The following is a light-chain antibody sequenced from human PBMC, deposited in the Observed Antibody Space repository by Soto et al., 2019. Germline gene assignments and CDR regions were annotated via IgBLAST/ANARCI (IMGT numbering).Light chain of an antibody. J-gene: IGLJ1*01. V-gene: IGLV2-11*01. CDR3: CSYAGTSDV. CDR1: SSDVGGYDY. CDR2: VVD. Sequence: QSALPQPHSVSGSPGQSVTISCTGISSDVGGYDYVSWYQQHPGKAPKLVIHVVDKRPSGVPDRFSGSKSGNTASLTISGLQAEDEADYYCCSYAGTSDVFGTGTKVTVL.